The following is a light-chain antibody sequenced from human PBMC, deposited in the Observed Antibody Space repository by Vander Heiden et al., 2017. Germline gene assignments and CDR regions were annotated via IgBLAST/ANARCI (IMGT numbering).Light chain of an antibody. J-gene: IGLJ2*01. CDR2: DVS. V-gene: IGLV2-14*03. Sequence: QSALTQPASVSGSPGQLITISCTGTSSGVGGYNCVSWYQQHPGKAPKLMIYDVSNRPSGVSNRFSGSKSGNTASLTISGLQAEDEADYYCSSYTSSSIYVVFGGGTKLTVL. CDR3: SSYTSSSIYVV. CDR1: SSGVGGYNC.